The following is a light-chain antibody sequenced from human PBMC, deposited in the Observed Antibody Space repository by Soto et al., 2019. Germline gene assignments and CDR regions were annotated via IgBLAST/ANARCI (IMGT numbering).Light chain of an antibody. Sequence: DLQMTQSPSTLSASVGDRVTITCRASQSSSSWLAWYQQKPGKAPKLLIYKASTLESGVPSRFSGSGSGTEFTLTISSLQPEDFATYYCQQYTPYSWTFGQGTKVEIK. J-gene: IGKJ1*01. CDR2: KAS. CDR1: QSSSSW. CDR3: QQYTPYSWT. V-gene: IGKV1-5*03.